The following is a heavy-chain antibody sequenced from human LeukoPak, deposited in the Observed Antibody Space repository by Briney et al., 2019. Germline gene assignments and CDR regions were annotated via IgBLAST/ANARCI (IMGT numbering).Heavy chain of an antibody. Sequence: ASVKVSCKASGYTFTSYDINWVRQATGQGLEWMGWMNPNSGNTGYAQKFQGRVTMTRNTSISTAYMELSSLRSEDTAVYYCARGTVVTALIDYWGQGTLVTVSS. CDR3: ARGTVVTALIDY. J-gene: IGHJ4*02. CDR1: GYTFTSYD. D-gene: IGHD2-21*02. CDR2: MNPNSGNT. V-gene: IGHV1-8*01.